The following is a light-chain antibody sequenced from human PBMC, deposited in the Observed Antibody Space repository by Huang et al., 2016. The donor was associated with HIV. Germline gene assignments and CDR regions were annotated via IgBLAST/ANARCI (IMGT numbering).Light chain of an antibody. J-gene: IGKJ4*01. CDR1: QSLTNY. Sequence: EIVLTQSPATLSLFPGERATLSCKASQSLTNYFAWYQQNPGQAPRLLIDDTSNRATGIPPRCSGSGSGTDFILTISILEPEDFAVYYCQQRDDWPLTFGGGTKVEIK. CDR3: QQRDDWPLT. CDR2: DTS. V-gene: IGKV3-11*01.